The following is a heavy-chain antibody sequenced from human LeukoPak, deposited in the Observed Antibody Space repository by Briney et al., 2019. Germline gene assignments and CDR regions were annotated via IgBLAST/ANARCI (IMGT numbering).Heavy chain of an antibody. V-gene: IGHV5-10-1*01. CDR1: GFSFTSYW. CDR2: IDPSDSST. CDR3: ARQRGVGALDM. J-gene: IGHJ3*02. Sequence: AESLKISCKGSGFSFTSYWISWVRQKPGKGLEWMGRIDPSDSSTNYSPSLQGHVTISADKSIITASLQWSSLKASDTAMYYCARQRGVGALDMRGQGTLVTVSS.